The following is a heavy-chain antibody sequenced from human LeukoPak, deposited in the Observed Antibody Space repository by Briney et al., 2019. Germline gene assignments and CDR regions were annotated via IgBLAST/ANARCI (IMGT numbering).Heavy chain of an antibody. Sequence: GGSLRLSCAASGFTVSSNYMSWVRQAPGKGLECVSVIYSGGSTYYADSVKGRFTISRDNSKNTLYLQMNSLRAEDTAVYYCARELPNYYDSSGYHDYYFDYWGQGTLVTVSS. CDR1: GFTVSSNY. J-gene: IGHJ4*02. CDR2: IYSGGST. D-gene: IGHD3-22*01. V-gene: IGHV3-53*01. CDR3: ARELPNYYDSSGYHDYYFDY.